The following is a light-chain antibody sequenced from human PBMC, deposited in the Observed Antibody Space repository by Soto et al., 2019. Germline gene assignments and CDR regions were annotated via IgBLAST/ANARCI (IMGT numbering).Light chain of an antibody. CDR3: QQYRSSPPVT. Sequence: EIVLTQSPGTLSLSPGERATLSCRASQSVSPYLAWYQHKPGQAPRLLIYGASSRATGIPDRFSGSRSGTDFTLTISRLEPEDFAVYFCQQYRSSPPVTFGPGTKVDIK. CDR1: QSVSPY. CDR2: GAS. V-gene: IGKV3-20*01. J-gene: IGKJ3*01.